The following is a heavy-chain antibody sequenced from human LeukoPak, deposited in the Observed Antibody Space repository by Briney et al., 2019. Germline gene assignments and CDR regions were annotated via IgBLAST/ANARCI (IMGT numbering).Heavy chain of an antibody. J-gene: IGHJ4*02. CDR1: GYTFTSYA. V-gene: IGHV7-4-1*02. D-gene: IGHD3-10*01. Sequence: GASVKVSCKASGYTFTSYAMNWVRQAPGQGLEWMGWINTNTGSPRYAQDFTGRLVFSLDTSLSTTYLQISSLKSEDTAIYYCARTRAPYYYGAGSPDFWGQGTLVTVSS. CDR2: INTNTGSP. CDR3: ARTRAPYYYGAGSPDF.